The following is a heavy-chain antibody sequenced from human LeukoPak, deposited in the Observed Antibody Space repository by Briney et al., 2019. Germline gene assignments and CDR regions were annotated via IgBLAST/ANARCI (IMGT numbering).Heavy chain of an antibody. CDR1: GDSVSNGNYY. CDR2: IYYTGKT. V-gene: IGHV4-61*03. J-gene: IGHJ4*02. CDR3: ARSQNYYGSGDY. Sequence: SETLSLTCTVSGDSVSNGNYYWSWLRQPPGKALEWIGYIYYTGKTYYNPSLEGRVTILVDTSRNHFSVKLSSVTAADTAVYHCARSQNYYGSGDYWSQGTLVTVSS. D-gene: IGHD3-10*01.